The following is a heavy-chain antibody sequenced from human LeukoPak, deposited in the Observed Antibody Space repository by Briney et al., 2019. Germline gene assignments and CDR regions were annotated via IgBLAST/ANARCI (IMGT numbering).Heavy chain of an antibody. Sequence: GGSLRLSCAASGFTFSSYGMHWVRQAPGKGLEWVAVIWYDGSNKYYADSVKGRFTISRDSSKNTLYLQMNSLRAEDTAVYYCAKDPYGGKNGFDYWGQGTLVTVSS. D-gene: IGHD4-23*01. CDR2: IWYDGSNK. V-gene: IGHV3-33*06. CDR3: AKDPYGGKNGFDY. CDR1: GFTFSSYG. J-gene: IGHJ4*02.